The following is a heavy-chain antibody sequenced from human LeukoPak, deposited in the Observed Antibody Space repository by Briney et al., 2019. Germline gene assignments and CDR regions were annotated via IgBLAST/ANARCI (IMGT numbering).Heavy chain of an antibody. CDR2: IYTSGST. V-gene: IGHV4-4*07. D-gene: IGHD2-2*02. CDR1: GGSISSYY. Sequence: PSETLSLTCTVSGGSISSYYWSWIRQPAGKGLEWIGRIYTSGSTNYNPSLKSRVTMSVDTSKNQFSLKLSSVTAADTAVYYCAREACSSTSCYILYFDYWGQGTLVTVSS. J-gene: IGHJ4*02. CDR3: AREACSSTSCYILYFDY.